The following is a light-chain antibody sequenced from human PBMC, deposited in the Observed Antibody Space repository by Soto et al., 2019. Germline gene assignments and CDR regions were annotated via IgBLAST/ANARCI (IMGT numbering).Light chain of an antibody. J-gene: IGKJ4*01. CDR3: QQYTKWPLT. Sequence: EIVMTQSPATLSVSPGERATLSCRASQSVYSNLAWYQQKPGQAPRLLIYHASTRATGIPARFSGGGSGTEFTLTISSLRSEDFAVYYCQQYTKWPLTFGGGTKVEIK. CDR2: HAS. CDR1: QSVYSN. V-gene: IGKV3-15*01.